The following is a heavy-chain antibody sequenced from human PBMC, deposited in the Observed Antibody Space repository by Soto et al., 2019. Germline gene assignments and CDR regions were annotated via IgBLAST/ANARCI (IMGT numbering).Heavy chain of an antibody. CDR3: TRGGGSTFNWFDP. J-gene: IGHJ5*02. Sequence: QLQLQESGPGLVKPSETLSLTGTVSGGSISSFNYFWSWIRQPPEKGLEWIGSLYYSGNTYYNPSLQSRVTISVDTSKKQCTLTLRSVTAADTAVYYCTRGGGSTFNWFDPWGQGTLVTVSP. D-gene: IGHD2-15*01. CDR2: LYYSGNT. V-gene: IGHV4-39*01. CDR1: GGSISSFNYF.